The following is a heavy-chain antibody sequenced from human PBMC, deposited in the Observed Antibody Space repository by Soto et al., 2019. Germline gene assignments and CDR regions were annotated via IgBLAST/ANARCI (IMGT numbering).Heavy chain of an antibody. V-gene: IGHV3-9*01. CDR3: AKVAVYDSSGYYAFDI. Sequence: GGSLRLSCAASGFTFDDYAMYWVRQAPGKGLEWVSGISWNSGSIGYADSVKGRFTISRDNAKNSLYLQMNSLRAEDTALYYCAKVAVYDSSGYYAFDIWGQGTMVTVSS. J-gene: IGHJ3*02. D-gene: IGHD3-22*01. CDR2: ISWNSGSI. CDR1: GFTFDDYA.